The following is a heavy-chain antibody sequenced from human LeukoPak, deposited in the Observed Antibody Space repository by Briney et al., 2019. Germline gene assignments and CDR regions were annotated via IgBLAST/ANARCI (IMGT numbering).Heavy chain of an antibody. D-gene: IGHD3-22*01. CDR1: GGSISSYY. J-gene: IGHJ3*02. CDR2: IYTSGST. V-gene: IGHV4-4*07. Sequence: PSETLSLTCTVSGGSISSYYWSWIRQPAAKGLDWIGRIYTSGSTKYNPSFKSQVTMSVDTSKNQLSHKLSSVTAADTAVYYCARDLPPDDSSSYYVGSDFDIWGQGTMVTVSS. CDR3: ARDLPPDDSSSYYVGSDFDI.